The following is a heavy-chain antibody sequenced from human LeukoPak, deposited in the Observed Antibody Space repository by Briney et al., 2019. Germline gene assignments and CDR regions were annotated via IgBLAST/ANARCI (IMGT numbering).Heavy chain of an antibody. V-gene: IGHV1-46*01. J-gene: IGHJ4*02. Sequence: ASVKVSCKASGDTFSSYYMHWVRQAPGQGLEWMGIINPSGGSTTYAQKFQGRVTMTRDTSTSTVYMELSSLRIEDTAMYYCSRDLGGSYNDYWGQGTMVTVSS. CDR1: GDTFSSYY. CDR2: INPSGGST. D-gene: IGHD1-26*01. CDR3: SRDLGGSYNDY.